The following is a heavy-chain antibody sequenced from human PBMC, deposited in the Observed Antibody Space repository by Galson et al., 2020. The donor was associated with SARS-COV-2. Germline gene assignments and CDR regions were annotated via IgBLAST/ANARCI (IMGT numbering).Heavy chain of an antibody. V-gene: IGHV4-38-2*02. CDR3: ARQGVNMIVLVTVPGWYFDL. D-gene: IGHD3-22*01. CDR2: VPPSGTT. J-gene: IGHJ2*01. CDR1: GYSVSTTNY. Sequence: SETLSLTCTVSGYSVSTTNYCCWVRQPPGRRLEWTGSVPPSGTTYYNPSLKSRVTISVDTSKNQFSLRLDAVTAADTALYYCARQGVNMIVLVTVPGWYFDLWGRGTLVTVSP.